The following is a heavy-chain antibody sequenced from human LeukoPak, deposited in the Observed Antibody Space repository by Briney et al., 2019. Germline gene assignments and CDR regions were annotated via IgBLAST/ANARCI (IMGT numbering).Heavy chain of an antibody. CDR3: ARSYSYAFDF. J-gene: IGHJ4*02. D-gene: IGHD3-16*01. V-gene: IGHV3-7*01. CDR1: GFFFSSDW. Sequence: GGSLRLSCAASGFFFSSDWMTWVRQAPGMGLEWAANINPDGGHTQYVDSVKGRFTVSRDNAKNSLDLQMNSLRVEDTAVYFCARSYSYAFDFRGQGTLVTVSS. CDR2: INPDGGHT.